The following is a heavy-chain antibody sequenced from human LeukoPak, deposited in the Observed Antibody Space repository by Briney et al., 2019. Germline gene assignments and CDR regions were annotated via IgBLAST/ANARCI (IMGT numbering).Heavy chain of an antibody. D-gene: IGHD3-10*01. CDR2: ISSSGSTI. J-gene: IGHJ4*02. Sequence: GGSLRLPCAASGFTFSSYEMNGVRQAPGKAVEGVSYISSSGSTIYYADSVKGRFTISRDNAKNSLYLQMNSLRAEDTAVYYCARVVRGVGYYFDYWGQGTLVTVSS. V-gene: IGHV3-48*03. CDR1: GFTFSSYE. CDR3: ARVVRGVGYYFDY.